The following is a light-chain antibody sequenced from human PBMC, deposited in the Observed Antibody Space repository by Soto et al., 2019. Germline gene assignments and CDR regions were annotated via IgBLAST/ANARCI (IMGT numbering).Light chain of an antibody. CDR1: SSNIGAGFD. V-gene: IGLV1-40*01. CDR3: QSYDSSLSGVV. CDR2: GNS. Sequence: QSVLTQPPSVSGAPGQRVTISCTGSSSNIGAGFDVSWYQQLPGTAPKLLIYGNSNRPSGVPDRFSDSKSGTSASLAITGLQAEDEADYYCQSYDSSLSGVVFGGGTKVTVL. J-gene: IGLJ2*01.